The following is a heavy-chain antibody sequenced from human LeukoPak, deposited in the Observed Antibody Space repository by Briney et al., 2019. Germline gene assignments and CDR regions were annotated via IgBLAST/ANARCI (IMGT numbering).Heavy chain of an antibody. J-gene: IGHJ5*02. D-gene: IGHD1-1*01. CDR3: ARSSRLDNFWFDP. CDR2: IKEDGTEK. V-gene: IGHV3-7*01. CDR1: GFTFSSYW. Sequence: GGSLRLSCAVSGFTFSSYWMSWVRQAPGKGLEWVANIKEDGTEKYYQDSVKGRFTISRDNAKNSLYLQMNSLRAEDTAVYYCARSSRLDNFWFDPWGQGTLVTVSS.